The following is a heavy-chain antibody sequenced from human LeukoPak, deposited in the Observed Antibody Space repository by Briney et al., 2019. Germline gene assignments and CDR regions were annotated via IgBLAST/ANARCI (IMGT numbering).Heavy chain of an antibody. V-gene: IGHV4-59*01. CDR1: GGSISSYY. CDR2: IYYSGST. CDR3: ARGGRYCSGGSCYPDY. J-gene: IGHJ4*02. Sequence: SETLSLTCTVSGGSISSYYWSWIRQPPGKGLEWIGYIYYSGSTNYNPSLKSRVTISVDTSKNQFSLKLSSVTAADTAVYYCARGGRYCSGGSCYPDYWGQGTLVTVPS. D-gene: IGHD2-15*01.